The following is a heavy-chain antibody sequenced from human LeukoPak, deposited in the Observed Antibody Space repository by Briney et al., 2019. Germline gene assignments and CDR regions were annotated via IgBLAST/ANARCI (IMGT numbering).Heavy chain of an antibody. Sequence: GGSLRLSCAASGFTFSSYEMNWVRQAPGKGLEWVSYISSSGSTIYYADSVKGRFTISRDNAKNSLYLQMNSLRAEDAAVYYCAKEPGIAVAGTMDVWGKGTTVTVSS. J-gene: IGHJ6*04. CDR1: GFTFSSYE. CDR2: ISSSGSTI. CDR3: AKEPGIAVAGTMDV. D-gene: IGHD6-19*01. V-gene: IGHV3-48*03.